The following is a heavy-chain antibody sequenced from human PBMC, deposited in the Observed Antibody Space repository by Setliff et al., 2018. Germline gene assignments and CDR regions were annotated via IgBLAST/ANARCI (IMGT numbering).Heavy chain of an antibody. Sequence: GASVKVSCKASGYTFTSYGFSWVRQAPGQGLECMGLISVYNGKTKYAQKFQGRVTMTTDIYTRTAYMEVTSLRSDDTAVYYCATEKFPGDWGDYWGQGTLVTVSS. D-gene: IGHD2-21*01. J-gene: IGHJ4*02. CDR2: ISVYNGKT. V-gene: IGHV1-18*01. CDR1: GYTFTSYG. CDR3: ATEKFPGDWGDY.